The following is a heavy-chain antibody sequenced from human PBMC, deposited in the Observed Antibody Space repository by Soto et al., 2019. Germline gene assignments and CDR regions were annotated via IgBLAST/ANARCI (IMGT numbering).Heavy chain of an antibody. D-gene: IGHD7-27*01. CDR2: IYDGGTT. V-gene: IGHV4-30-4*01. CDR1: GGSISSAAYC. Sequence: SETLSLTCTVSGGSISSAAYCWSWTRKSPDKGLEWIGHIYDGGTTYSSPSLKGRVTISADTSETQFSLKLNSVSAADTAVYYCARGPSGDKVDYWGQGIQVTVS. J-gene: IGHJ4*02. CDR3: ARGPSGDKVDY.